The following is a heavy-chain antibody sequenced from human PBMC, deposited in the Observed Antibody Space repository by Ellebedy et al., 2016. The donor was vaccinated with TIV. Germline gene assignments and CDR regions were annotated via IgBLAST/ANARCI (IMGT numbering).Heavy chain of an antibody. V-gene: IGHV3-7*01. CDR3: ARHYYDSSGYSPYY. CDR1: GFTFSSYW. CDR2: IKHDGSEK. Sequence: GESLKISCAASGFTFSSYWMSWVRQAPGKGLEWVANIKHDGSEKYYVDSVKGRFTISRDNAKNSLYLQMNSLRAEDTAVYYCARHYYDSSGYSPYYWGQGTLVTVSS. D-gene: IGHD3-22*01. J-gene: IGHJ4*02.